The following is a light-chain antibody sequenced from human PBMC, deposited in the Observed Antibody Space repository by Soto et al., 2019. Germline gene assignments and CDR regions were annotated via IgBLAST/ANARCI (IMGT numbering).Light chain of an antibody. V-gene: IGKV3-15*01. CDR2: GAS. Sequence: EVVMTQSPATSSVSPAERSTLACGASQSVAKDLAWYQHKPGQAPRLLTNGASTRETGIPARFSGVGSGTEFTLTISSLQSEDFAVYYCQQYNKWPQTFGQGTRLEIK. CDR3: QQYNKWPQT. J-gene: IGKJ5*01. CDR1: QSVAKD.